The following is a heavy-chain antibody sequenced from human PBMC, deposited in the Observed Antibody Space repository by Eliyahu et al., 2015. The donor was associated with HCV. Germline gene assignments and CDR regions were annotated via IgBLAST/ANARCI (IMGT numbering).Heavy chain of an antibody. CDR1: GDXXSXSGEY. V-gene: IGHV4-31*03. Sequence: QVQLQESGPGLVKPSQNLSLTCSVSGDXXSXSGEYWTWVRQRPGMGLEWLGYVHDRGDTHYXPSLRSRVTISVDTSQNQFSLTLRSVTAADTAVYFCARDRGVTLSGHYYGVDVWGQGTSVTVSS. D-gene: IGHD3-10*01. J-gene: IGHJ6*02. CDR2: VHDRGDT. CDR3: ARDRGVTLSGHYYGVDV.